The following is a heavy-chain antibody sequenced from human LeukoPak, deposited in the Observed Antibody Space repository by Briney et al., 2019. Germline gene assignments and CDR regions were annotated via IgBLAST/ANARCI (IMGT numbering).Heavy chain of an antibody. CDR1: GFTFSNAW. J-gene: IGHJ4*02. D-gene: IGHD6-19*01. Sequence: PGGSLRLSCAASGFTFSNAWMSWVRQAPGKGLEWVGRIKSKTDGGTTDYAAPVKGRFTISRDDSKNTLYLQMNSLKTEDTAVYYCTTDFGSGWYVNYWGQGTLVTVSS. CDR2: IKSKTDGGTT. V-gene: IGHV3-15*01. CDR3: TTDFGSGWYVNY.